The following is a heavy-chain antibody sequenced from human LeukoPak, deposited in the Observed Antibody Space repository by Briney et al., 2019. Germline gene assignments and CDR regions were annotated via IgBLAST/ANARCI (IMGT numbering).Heavy chain of an antibody. D-gene: IGHD4-17*01. J-gene: IGHJ4*02. V-gene: IGHV1-8*01. CDR3: ARFGDYYFDY. CDR1: GYTFTSYD. CDR2: MNPNSGNT. Sequence: ASVKVSCKASGYTFTSYDINWVRQATGQGLEWMGWMNPNSGNTGYAQKFQGRVTMTTDTSTSTAYMELRSLRSDDTAVYYCARFGDYYFDYWGQGTLVTVSS.